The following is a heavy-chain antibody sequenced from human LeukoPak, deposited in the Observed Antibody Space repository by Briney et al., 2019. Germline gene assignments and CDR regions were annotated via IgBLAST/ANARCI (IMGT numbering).Heavy chain of an antibody. V-gene: IGHV3-30*02. CDR3: AKDGYYYGSGTVRPAYYYYYYMDV. CDR1: GFTLSTYG. J-gene: IGHJ6*03. D-gene: IGHD3-10*01. CDR2: IRYDGSNK. Sequence: GGSLRLSCAASGFTLSTYGMHWVRQAPGKGLEWVAFIRYDGSNKYYADSVKGRFTISRDNSKNTLYLQMNSLRAEDTAVYYCAKDGYYYGSGTVRPAYYYYYYMDVWGKGTTVTISS.